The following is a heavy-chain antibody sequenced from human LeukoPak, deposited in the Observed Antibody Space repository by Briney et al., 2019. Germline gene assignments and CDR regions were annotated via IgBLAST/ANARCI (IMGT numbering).Heavy chain of an antibody. V-gene: IGHV3-23*01. J-gene: IGHJ4*02. CDR2: IRGSGSTT. CDR1: GFTFSNYA. CDR3: AKDLGDSSPLGTDY. D-gene: IGHD3-22*01. Sequence: PGGSLRLSCAAPGFTFSNYAMTWVRQAPGKGLEWVSGIRGSGSTTYHADSVKGRFTISRDNSKNTLYLQMNSLRAEDTAVYYCAKDLGDSSPLGTDYWGQGTLVTVSS.